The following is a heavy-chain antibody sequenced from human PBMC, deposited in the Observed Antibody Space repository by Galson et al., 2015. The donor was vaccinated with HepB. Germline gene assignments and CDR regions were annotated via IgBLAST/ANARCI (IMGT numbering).Heavy chain of an antibody. Sequence: LRLSCAASGFTFSSYGMHWFRQAPGKGLEWVAGIWYDGSKEDYADSVKGRFTISRDNSETTLYLQMNSLRAEDTAMYYCARAQMSMMVGYFDYWGQGILVTVSS. CDR2: IWYDGSKE. CDR3: ARAQMSMMVGYFDY. D-gene: IGHD3-22*01. J-gene: IGHJ4*02. CDR1: GFTFSSYG. V-gene: IGHV3-33*08.